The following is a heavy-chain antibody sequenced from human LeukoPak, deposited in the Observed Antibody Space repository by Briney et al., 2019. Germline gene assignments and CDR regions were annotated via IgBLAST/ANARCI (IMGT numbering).Heavy chain of an antibody. Sequence: GGSLRLSCAASGFTFSSYAMHWVRQAPGKGLEWVAVVSYDGSNKYYADSVKGRFTISRDNSENTLYLQMYSLRAEDTAVYYCARRENCLDYWGQGTLVTVSS. D-gene: IGHD1-1*01. CDR1: GFTFSSYA. CDR3: ARRENCLDY. J-gene: IGHJ4*02. CDR2: VSYDGSNK. V-gene: IGHV3-30-3*01.